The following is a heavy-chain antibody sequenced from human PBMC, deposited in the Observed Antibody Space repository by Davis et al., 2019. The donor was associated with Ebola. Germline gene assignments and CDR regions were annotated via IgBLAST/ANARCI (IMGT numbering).Heavy chain of an antibody. CDR3: AQGGLAARNEY. V-gene: IGHV3-73*01. J-gene: IGHJ4*02. CDR2: IRSKANSYAT. Sequence: GGSLRLSCAASGFTFSGSAMHWVRQASGKGLEWVGRIRSKANSYATAYAASVKGRFTISRDDSKNTAYLQMNSLRPEDTAVYYCAQGGLAARNEYWGQGTLVTVSS. D-gene: IGHD6-13*01. CDR1: GFTFSGSA.